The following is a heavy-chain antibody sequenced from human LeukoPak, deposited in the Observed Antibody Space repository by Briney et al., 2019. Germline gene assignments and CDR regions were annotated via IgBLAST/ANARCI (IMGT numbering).Heavy chain of an antibody. D-gene: IGHD6-19*01. CDR2: ISSGGNYI. CDR3: ARAGILVAGTDWYFDL. V-gene: IGHV3-21*01. Sequence: GGSLRLSCAASGFAFSTYSMNWVRQAPGKGLEWASSISSGGNYIYYADSVKGRFTISRDNAKNSLYLQMNSLRAEETAVYYCARAGILVAGTDWYFDLWGRGTLVTVSS. CDR1: GFAFSTYS. J-gene: IGHJ2*01.